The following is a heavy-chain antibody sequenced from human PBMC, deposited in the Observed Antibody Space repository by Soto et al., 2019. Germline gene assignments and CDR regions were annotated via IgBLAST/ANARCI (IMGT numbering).Heavy chain of an antibody. Sequence: SETLSLTCTVSGGSISSGGYYWSWIRQHPGKGLEWIGYIYYSGSTYYNPSLKSRVTISVDTSKNQFSLKLSSVTAADTAVYYCARGRGIVATINRSLLFDYWGQGTLVTVSS. V-gene: IGHV4-31*03. D-gene: IGHD5-12*01. CDR2: IYYSGST. CDR3: ARGRGIVATINRSLLFDY. J-gene: IGHJ4*02. CDR1: GGSISSGGYY.